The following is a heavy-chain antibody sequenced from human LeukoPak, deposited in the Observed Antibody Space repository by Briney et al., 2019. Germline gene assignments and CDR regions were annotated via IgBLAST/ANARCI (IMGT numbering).Heavy chain of an antibody. CDR1: GYAFTGYY. Sequence: ASVKVSCKASGYAFTGYYMHWVRQAPGQGLEWMGWINPNSGGTNYAQKFQGRVTMTRDTSISTAYMELSRLRSDDTAVYYCARDFVVVPAAIPTWFDPWGQGTLVTVSS. V-gene: IGHV1-2*02. J-gene: IGHJ5*02. D-gene: IGHD2-2*02. CDR3: ARDFVVVPAAIPTWFDP. CDR2: INPNSGGT.